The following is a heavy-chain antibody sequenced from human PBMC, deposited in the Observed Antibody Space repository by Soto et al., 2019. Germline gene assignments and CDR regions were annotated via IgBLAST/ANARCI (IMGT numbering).Heavy chain of an antibody. CDR1: GYTFTNYD. J-gene: IGHJ6*02. V-gene: IGHV1-3*05. Sequence: QVQLVQSGAEEKKPGASVKVSCKASGYTFTNYDMHWVRQAPGQRLEWMGWINAGNGNTKYSQKFQGRVTITRDTSASTAYMELSRLRSEDTAVYYCARADSNYYYYYGMDVWGQGTTVTVSS. CDR2: INAGNGNT. D-gene: IGHD6-13*01. CDR3: ARADSNYYYYYGMDV.